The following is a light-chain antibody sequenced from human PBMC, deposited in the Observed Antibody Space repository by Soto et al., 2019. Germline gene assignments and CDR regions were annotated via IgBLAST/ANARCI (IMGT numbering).Light chain of an antibody. Sequence: DIHVTQSFSTPSAPESDGASVTGRASRSITTWLAWHQQKPGTAPKLLVYKASNLATGVPSRFSGSGSGTEFTLTISSLQPDDFATYYCQHYNSYSEAFGHGTKVDIK. CDR1: RSITTW. CDR3: QHYNSYSEA. J-gene: IGKJ1*01. V-gene: IGKV1-5*03. CDR2: KAS.